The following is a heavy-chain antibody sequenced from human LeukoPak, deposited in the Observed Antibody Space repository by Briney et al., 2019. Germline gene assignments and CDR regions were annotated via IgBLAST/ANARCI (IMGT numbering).Heavy chain of an antibody. D-gene: IGHD6-13*01. CDR2: INQDGSEK. V-gene: IGHV3-7*01. CDR1: GLTFNTFW. CDR3: ARGESSSWYRPGRFSYYYYMDV. J-gene: IGHJ6*03. Sequence: QSGGSLRLSCAASGLTFNTFWMTWVRQAPGKGLEWVANINQDGSEKYYVGSVKGRFTISRDNAKNSLYLQMNSLRVEDTAVYYCARGESSSWYRPGRFSYYYYMDVWGKGTTVTVSS.